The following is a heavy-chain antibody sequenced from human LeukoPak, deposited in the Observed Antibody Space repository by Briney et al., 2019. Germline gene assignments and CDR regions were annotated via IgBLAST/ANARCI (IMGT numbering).Heavy chain of an antibody. D-gene: IGHD5-18*01. V-gene: IGHV4-59*01. CDR2: IYYSGRT. CDR1: GFTFSSYA. CDR3: ARVVWGYSYGYYFDY. Sequence: GSLRLSCAASGFTFSSYAMSWVRQAPGKGLEWIGYIYYSGRTNYNPSLKSRVTISVDTSKDQFSLKLRSVTAADTAVYYCARVVWGYSYGYYFDYWGQGTLVTVSS. J-gene: IGHJ4*02.